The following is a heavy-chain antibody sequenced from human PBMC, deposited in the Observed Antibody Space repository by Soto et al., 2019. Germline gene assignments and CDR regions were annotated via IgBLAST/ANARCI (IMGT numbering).Heavy chain of an antibody. V-gene: IGHV1-2*04. CDR2: INPNGGLT. CDR1: RHTFTAYY. J-gene: IGHJ3*02. Sequence: QGQLVQSGAEVQKPGSSMKVCCKASRHTFTAYYMHWLRQAPGQGLEWKGWINPNGGLTNDAQKFQGWVTLTRDTSHSTAYMELGSLRSDDSAVNYCARSPSDRWAFEIWGQGTMVTFSS. D-gene: IGHD3-16*02. CDR3: ARSPSDRWAFEI.